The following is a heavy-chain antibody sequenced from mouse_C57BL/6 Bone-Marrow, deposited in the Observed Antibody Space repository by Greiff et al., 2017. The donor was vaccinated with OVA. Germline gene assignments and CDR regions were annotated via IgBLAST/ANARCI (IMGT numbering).Heavy chain of an antibody. CDR1: GFTFSSYA. D-gene: IGHD2-1*01. Sequence: EVQRVESGAGLVKPGGSLKLSCAASGFTFSSYAMSWVRQTPEKRLEWVAYISSGGDYIYYADTVKGRFTISRDNARNTLYVQMSSLKSEDTAMYYCTRLLDAMDYWGQGTSVTVSS. CDR3: TRLLDAMDY. J-gene: IGHJ4*01. CDR2: ISSGGDYI. V-gene: IGHV5-9-1*02.